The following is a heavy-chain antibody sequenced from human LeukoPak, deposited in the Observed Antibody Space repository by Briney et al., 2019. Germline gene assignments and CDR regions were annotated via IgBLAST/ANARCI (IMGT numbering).Heavy chain of an antibody. Sequence: KPGGSLRLSCAASGFTFTDYCMHWVRQAPGKGLEWVASITTSATFIYYADSVKGRFTISRDNAKNSLYLQMNSLRAEDTAVYYRGRDQVGTTMDLDYWGQGTLVTVSS. D-gene: IGHD1-26*01. CDR1: GFTFTDYC. J-gene: IGHJ4*02. V-gene: IGHV3-21*06. CDR2: ITTSATFI. CDR3: GRDQVGTTMDLDY.